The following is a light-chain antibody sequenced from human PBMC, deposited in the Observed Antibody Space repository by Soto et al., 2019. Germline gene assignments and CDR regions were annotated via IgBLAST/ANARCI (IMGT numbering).Light chain of an antibody. J-gene: IGKJ1*01. V-gene: IGKV1-6*01. CDR1: HGIGND. CDR3: RQDFNYPWT. CDR2: AAS. Sequence: IPMTQSPSSLSASVGDRVTITCRASHGIGNDLGWYQQKPGKAPRLLIYAASNLQSGVPSRFTASGSGTDFTLTISSLQPEDFATYFCRQDFNYPWTFGQGTKVDI.